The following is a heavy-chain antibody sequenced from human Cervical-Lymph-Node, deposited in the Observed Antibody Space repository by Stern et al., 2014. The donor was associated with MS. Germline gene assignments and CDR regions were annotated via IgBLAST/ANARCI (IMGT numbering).Heavy chain of an antibody. V-gene: IGHV3-7*01. CDR1: GFTFSNYW. Sequence: VQLVESGGGLVQPGESLRLSCAVSGFTFSNYWMTWVRQAPGKGLWVASIKTDGSEKSYVASVKGRFTISRDNAKNSLYLQMNSLRAEDTAVYYCARAVRELGTWGQGTLVTVSS. D-gene: IGHD1-7*01. CDR3: ARAVRELGT. CDR2: IKTDGSEK. J-gene: IGHJ5*02.